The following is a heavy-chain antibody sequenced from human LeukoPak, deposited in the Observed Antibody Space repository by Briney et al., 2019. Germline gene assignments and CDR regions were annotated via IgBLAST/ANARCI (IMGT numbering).Heavy chain of an antibody. CDR2: ISSSGSTI. V-gene: IGHV3-48*03. J-gene: IGHJ4*02. Sequence: PGGSLRLSCAASGFTFSSYETNWVRQAPGKGLEWVSYISSSGSTIYYADSVKGRFTISRDNAKNSLYLQMNSLRAEDTAVYYCARDPVGATKPFDYWGQGTLVTVSS. CDR1: GFTFSSYE. CDR3: ARDPVGATKPFDY. D-gene: IGHD1-26*01.